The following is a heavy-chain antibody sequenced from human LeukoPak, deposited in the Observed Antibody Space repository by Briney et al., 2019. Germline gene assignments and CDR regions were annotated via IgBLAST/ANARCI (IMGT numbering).Heavy chain of an antibody. CDR3: AKDSYGSGFYYFDY. V-gene: IGHV3-43D*03. CDR1: GFTFDDYA. D-gene: IGHD3-10*01. Sequence: GGSLRLSCAASGFTFDDYAMHWVRQAPGKGLEWVSLISWNGGSTYYADSVKGRFTISRDNSKNSLYLQMNSLRAEDTALYYCAKDSYGSGFYYFDYWGQGTLVTVSS. J-gene: IGHJ4*02. CDR2: ISWNGGST.